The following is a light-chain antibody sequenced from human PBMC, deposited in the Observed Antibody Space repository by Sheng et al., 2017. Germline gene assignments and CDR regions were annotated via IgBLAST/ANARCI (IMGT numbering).Light chain of an antibody. CDR1: QSISSW. V-gene: IGKV1-5*03. CDR3: QHYIYYPYS. J-gene: IGKJ2*03. Sequence: DIQMTQSPSTLSASVGDRVTITCRASQSISSWLAWYQQKPGKAPKLLIYKASSLESGVPPRFSGSGAGTEFTLSISSLQPDDFATYYCQHYIYYPYSFGQGTKLEIK. CDR2: KAS.